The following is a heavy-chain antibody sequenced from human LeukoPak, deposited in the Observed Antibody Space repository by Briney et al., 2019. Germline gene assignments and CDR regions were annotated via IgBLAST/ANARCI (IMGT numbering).Heavy chain of an antibody. V-gene: IGHV4-39*07. CDR3: AREAGSGYFLDY. J-gene: IGHJ4*02. D-gene: IGHD3-22*01. CDR1: GGSISSSSYY. CDR2: IYYSGST. Sequence: SETLSLTCTVSGGSISSSSYYWGWIRQPPGKGLEWIGSIYYSGSTYYNPSLKSRVTISVDTSKNQFSLKLSSVTAADTAVYYCAREAGSGYFLDYWGQGTLVTVSS.